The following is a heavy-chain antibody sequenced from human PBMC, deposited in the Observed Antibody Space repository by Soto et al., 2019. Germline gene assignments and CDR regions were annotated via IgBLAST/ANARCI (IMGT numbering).Heavy chain of an antibody. CDR3: AKEVGGYYDSSGYYFDY. Sequence: PGGSLRLSCAASGFTFSSYAMSWVRQAPGKGLEWVSAISGSGGSTYYADSVKGRFTISRDNSKNTLYLQMNSLRAEDTAVYYCAKEVGGYYDSSGYYFDYWGQGTLVTVSS. D-gene: IGHD3-22*01. CDR2: ISGSGGST. J-gene: IGHJ4*02. V-gene: IGHV3-23*01. CDR1: GFTFSSYA.